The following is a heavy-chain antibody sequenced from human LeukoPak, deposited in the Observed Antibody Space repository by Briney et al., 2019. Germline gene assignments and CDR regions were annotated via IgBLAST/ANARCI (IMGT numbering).Heavy chain of an antibody. CDR1: GFTVSSNY. CDR2: IYSGGST. CDR3: ARVRRYYDRSGYSAHYYYGMDV. V-gene: IGHV3-66*01. Sequence: PGGSLRLSCAASGFTVSSNYMSWVRQAPGKGLEWVSVIYSGGSTYYADSVKGRFTISRDNSKNTLYLQMNSLRAEDTAVYYCARVRRYYDRSGYSAHYYYGMDVWGQGTTVTVSS. D-gene: IGHD3-22*01. J-gene: IGHJ6*02.